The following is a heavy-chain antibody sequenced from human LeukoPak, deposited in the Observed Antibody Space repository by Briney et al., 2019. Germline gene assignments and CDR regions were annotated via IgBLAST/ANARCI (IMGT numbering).Heavy chain of an antibody. Sequence: ASVKVSCKASGGTFSSYAISWVRQAPGQGLEWMGGIIPIFGTANYAQKFQGRVTITADESTSTAYMELSSLGSEDTAVYYCAREANPGLIAIAAAVTFDYWGQGTLVTVSS. CDR3: AREANPGLIAIAAAVTFDY. D-gene: IGHD6-13*01. J-gene: IGHJ4*02. CDR1: GGTFSSYA. V-gene: IGHV1-69*13. CDR2: IIPIFGTA.